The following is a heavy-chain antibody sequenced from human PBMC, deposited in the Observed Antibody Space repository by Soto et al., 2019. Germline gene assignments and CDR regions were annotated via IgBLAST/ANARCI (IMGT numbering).Heavy chain of an antibody. V-gene: IGHV1-18*01. D-gene: IGHD6-13*01. Sequence: ASVKVSCKASGYTFTSYGISWVRQAPGQGLEWMGWINTYNGNTNYAQKLQGRVTMTTDTSTSTAYMELRSLRSDDTAVYYCARETAAGDWFDPWGQGTLVTVSS. CDR3: ARETAAGDWFDP. CDR2: INTYNGNT. CDR1: GYTFTSYG. J-gene: IGHJ5*02.